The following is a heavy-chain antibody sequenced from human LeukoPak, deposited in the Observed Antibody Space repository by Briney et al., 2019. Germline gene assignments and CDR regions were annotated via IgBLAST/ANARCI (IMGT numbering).Heavy chain of an antibody. Sequence: SETLSLTCTVSGYSISSGYYWGWIRQPPGKGLEWIGSIHHTRSTYSNPSLKSRVTILVDTSKNQFSLRLKSVTAADTAMYYCARVLTTWWFDPWGQGTLVTVSS. D-gene: IGHD4/OR15-4a*01. J-gene: IGHJ5*02. CDR2: IHHTRST. V-gene: IGHV4-38-2*02. CDR1: GYSISSGYY. CDR3: ARVLTTWWFDP.